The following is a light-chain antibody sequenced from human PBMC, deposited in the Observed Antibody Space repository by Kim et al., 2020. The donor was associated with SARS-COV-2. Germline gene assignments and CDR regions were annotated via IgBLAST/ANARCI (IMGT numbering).Light chain of an antibody. CDR2: STN. V-gene: IGLV8-61*01. CDR1: SRSVSTSYY. J-gene: IGLJ3*02. Sequence: GGTVTLTCGLSSRSVSTSYYPSWYQQTPGQAPRTLIYSTNTRSSGVPDRFSGSILGNKAALTITGAQADDESDYYCVLYMGSGIWVFGGGTKLTVL. CDR3: VLYMGSGIWV.